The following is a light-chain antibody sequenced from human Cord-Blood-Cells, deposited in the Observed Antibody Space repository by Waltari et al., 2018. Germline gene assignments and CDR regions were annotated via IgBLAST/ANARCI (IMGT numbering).Light chain of an antibody. CDR2: GAS. J-gene: IGKJ1*01. CDR3: QQYNTWPPWT. V-gene: IGKV3-15*01. Sequence: EIVLTQSPATLSVSTVARATLSCRAIQSVSINLAWYQQKPGQAPRRLFSGASTRDSGISDRFRGSGSGTEFTLTISSLQSEDIAVYYCQQYNTWPPWTFGQGTKVEIK. CDR1: QSVSIN.